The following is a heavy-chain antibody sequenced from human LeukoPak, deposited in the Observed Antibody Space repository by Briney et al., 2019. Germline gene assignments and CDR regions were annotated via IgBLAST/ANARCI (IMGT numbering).Heavy chain of an antibody. CDR1: GGSFSGYY. CDR2: INHSGST. J-gene: IGHJ5*02. CDR3: ARKPLRRYYGSAWFGP. V-gene: IGHV4-34*01. D-gene: IGHD3-10*01. Sequence: SETLSLTCAVYGGSFSGYYWSWIRQPPGKGLEWIGEINHSGSTNYNPSLKSRVTISVDTSKNQFSLKLSSVTAADTAVYYCARKPLRRYYGSAWFGPWGQGTLVTVSS.